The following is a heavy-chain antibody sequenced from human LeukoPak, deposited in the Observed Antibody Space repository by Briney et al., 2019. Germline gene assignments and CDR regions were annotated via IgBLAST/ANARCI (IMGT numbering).Heavy chain of an antibody. CDR2: ISYDGSNK. Sequence: RGSPRLSCAASGFTFSSYAMHWVRQAPGKGLEWVAVISYDGSNKYYADSVKGRFTIPRDNSKNTLYLQMNSLRAEDTAVYYCARDPTPMVRGVINFDYWGQGTLVTVSS. V-gene: IGHV3-30-3*01. J-gene: IGHJ4*02. D-gene: IGHD3-10*01. CDR1: GFTFSSYA. CDR3: ARDPTPMVRGVINFDY.